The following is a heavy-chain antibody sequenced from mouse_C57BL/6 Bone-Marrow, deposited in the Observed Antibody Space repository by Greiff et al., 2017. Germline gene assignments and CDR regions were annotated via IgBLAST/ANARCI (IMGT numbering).Heavy chain of an antibody. CDR2: IDPENGDT. CDR1: GFNIKDDY. CDR3: RGYSNCEDWYFDV. V-gene: IGHV14-4*01. J-gene: IGHJ1*03. D-gene: IGHD2-5*01. Sequence: VQLQQSGAELVRPGASVKLSCTASGFNIKDDYMHWVKQRPEQGLEWIGWIDPENGDTEYASKFQGKATITADTSSNTAYLQLSSLTSEDTAVYYGRGYSNCEDWYFDVWGTGTTVTVSS.